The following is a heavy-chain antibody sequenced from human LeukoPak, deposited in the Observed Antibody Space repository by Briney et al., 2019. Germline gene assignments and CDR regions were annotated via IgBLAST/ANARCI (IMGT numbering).Heavy chain of an antibody. Sequence: SVKVSCKASGGTFSSYAISWVRQAPGQGLEWMGRIIPIFGTANYAQKFQGRVTITTDESTSTAYMELSSLRSVDTAVYYCASSYVSYYDSSGYEVPIDYWGQGTLVTVSS. CDR1: GGTFSSYA. J-gene: IGHJ4*02. V-gene: IGHV1-69*05. D-gene: IGHD3-22*01. CDR3: ASSYVSYYDSSGYEVPIDY. CDR2: IIPIFGTA.